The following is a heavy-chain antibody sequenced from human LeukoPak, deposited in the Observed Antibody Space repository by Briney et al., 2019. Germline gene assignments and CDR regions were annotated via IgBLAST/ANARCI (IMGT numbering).Heavy chain of an antibody. J-gene: IGHJ2*01. Sequence: GASLTLSCAASGFTFSSYAMNWVRQAPGKGLEWVSVITGSGRWTNYADSVKGRFTISRDNAKNSLYLQMNSLRAEDTAVYYCARDPEMATKIAAAVGWYFDLWGRGTLVTVSS. CDR1: GFTFSSYA. V-gene: IGHV3-23*01. CDR2: ITGSGRWT. D-gene: IGHD5-24*01. CDR3: ARDPEMATKIAAAVGWYFDL.